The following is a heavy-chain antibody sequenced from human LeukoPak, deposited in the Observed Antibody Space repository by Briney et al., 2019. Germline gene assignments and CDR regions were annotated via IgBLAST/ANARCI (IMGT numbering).Heavy chain of an antibody. J-gene: IGHJ4*02. CDR2: ISANNSKT. Sequence: ASVKLSRKASGYTFTSYGIRWVRQAPGQGLEWMGWISANNSKTNYAQKLQGRVTMTTDTTTSTAYIELRRLRSDDTAVYYCARLPRTGDGYNYWGQGTRVTVSS. CDR1: GYTFTSYG. CDR3: ARLPRTGDGYNY. D-gene: IGHD5-24*01. V-gene: IGHV1-18*01.